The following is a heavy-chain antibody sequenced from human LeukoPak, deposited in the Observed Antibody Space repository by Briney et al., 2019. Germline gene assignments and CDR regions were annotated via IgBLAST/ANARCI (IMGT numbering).Heavy chain of an antibody. Sequence: ASVKVSCKASGYTFTSYDINWVRQATGQGLEWMGWMNPNSGNTGYAQKFQGRVTMTRNTSISTAYMELSSLRSEDTAVYYCATPTQLYYNYGMDVWGQGTTVTVSS. J-gene: IGHJ6*02. CDR1: GYTFTSYD. D-gene: IGHD1-1*01. CDR2: MNPNSGNT. V-gene: IGHV1-8*01. CDR3: ATPTQLYYNYGMDV.